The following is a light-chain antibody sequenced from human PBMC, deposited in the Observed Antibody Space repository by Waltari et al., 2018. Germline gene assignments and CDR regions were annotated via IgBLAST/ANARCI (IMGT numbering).Light chain of an antibody. CDR3: QQYSDYSPWT. J-gene: IGKJ1*01. CDR2: QAS. V-gene: IGKV1-5*03. CDR1: QSISSW. Sequence: DIQMTQSPSTLSASVGDRVTITCRASQSISSWLAWYQQKPGKAPKLLMYQASSLERGAPSRFSGSGSGAEFTLTISSLQPDDFATYYCQQYSDYSPWTFGQGTTVEIK.